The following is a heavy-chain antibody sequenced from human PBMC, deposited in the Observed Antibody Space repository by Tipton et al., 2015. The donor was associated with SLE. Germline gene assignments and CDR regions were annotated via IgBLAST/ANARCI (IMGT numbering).Heavy chain of an antibody. CDR2: ISYDGSNK. CDR1: GFTFSSYA. J-gene: IGHJ3*02. D-gene: IGHD2/OR15-2a*01. V-gene: IGHV3-30-3*01. Sequence: SLRLSCAASGFTFSSYAMHWVRQAPGEGLEWVAVISYDGSNKYYADSVKGRFTISRDNSKNTLYLQMNSLRAEDTAVYYCAKARLGEYYAFDIWGQGTMVTVSS. CDR3: AKARLGEYYAFDI.